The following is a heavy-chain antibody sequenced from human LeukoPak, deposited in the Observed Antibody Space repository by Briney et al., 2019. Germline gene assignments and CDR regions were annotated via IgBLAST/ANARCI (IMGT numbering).Heavy chain of an antibody. CDR2: IKSKTDGGTT. Sequence: PGGSLRLSCAASGFTFSNAWMSWVRQAPGKGLEWVGRIKSKTDGGTTDYAAPVKGRFTISRDDSKNTLYLQMNSLKTEDTAVYYCTTAKPGGYYYDSSGLYYWGQGTLVTVSS. CDR3: TTAKPGGYYYDSSGLYY. CDR1: GFTFSNAW. J-gene: IGHJ4*02. V-gene: IGHV3-15*01. D-gene: IGHD3-22*01.